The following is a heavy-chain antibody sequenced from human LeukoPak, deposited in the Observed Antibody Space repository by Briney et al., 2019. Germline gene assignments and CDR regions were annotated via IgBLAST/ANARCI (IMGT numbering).Heavy chain of an antibody. J-gene: IGHJ4*02. Sequence: PSETLSLTCTVSADSLNSHYWSWIRQPPGRGPEWIAYISYTRDTNYDSSLRSRVTISIDASTTQFSLRLSSMTAADTAVYYCAATTPPDSDKGWHFFEHWSQGTLVTVAS. V-gene: IGHV4-59*08. D-gene: IGHD3-3*02. CDR1: ADSLNSHY. CDR3: AATTPPDSDKGWHFFEH. CDR2: ISYTRDT.